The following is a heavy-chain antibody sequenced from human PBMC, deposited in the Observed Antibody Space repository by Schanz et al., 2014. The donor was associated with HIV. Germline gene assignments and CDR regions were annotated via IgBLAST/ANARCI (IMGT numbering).Heavy chain of an antibody. CDR3: AKPEYDSRGNSQSHFDS. J-gene: IGHJ4*02. CDR2: ISYDGSRK. Sequence: QVQLVESGGGVVQPGRSLRLSCAGSGFSFDTFGIHWVRQAPGKGLEWVAVISYDGSRKHFADSVKGRFTISRDNSKNTLYLQMTTLRTEDTAVYYCAKPEYDSRGNSQSHFDSWGQGTLVTVSS. D-gene: IGHD3-22*01. CDR1: GFSFDTFG. V-gene: IGHV3-30*18.